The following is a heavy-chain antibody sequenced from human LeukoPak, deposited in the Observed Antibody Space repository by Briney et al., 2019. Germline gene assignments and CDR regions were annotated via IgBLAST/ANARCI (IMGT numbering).Heavy chain of an antibody. D-gene: IGHD3-22*01. J-gene: IGHJ4*02. V-gene: IGHV5-51*01. CDR2: MNPSDFEI. Sequence: GESLKISCEASGYNFDSYLIACVRQVPGKGLALMGIMNPSDFEIRKSPSFQGQVTLSADQSTRTAYLEWSSLKASDTAMYYCARQSGYYAFDYWGQGTLVSVSS. CDR1: GYNFDSYL. CDR3: ARQSGYYAFDY.